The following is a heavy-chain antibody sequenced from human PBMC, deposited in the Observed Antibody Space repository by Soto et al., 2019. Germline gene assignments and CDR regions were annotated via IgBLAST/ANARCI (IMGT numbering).Heavy chain of an antibody. CDR1: GFTFSYYS. V-gene: IGHV3-48*01. CDR2: ISSGSTTI. D-gene: IGHD6-25*01. CDR3: AREAAGAFIDY. J-gene: IGHJ4*02. Sequence: EVQLVESGGGLVQPEGSLRLSCAASGFTFSYYSMNWVRQAPGKGLEWVSYISSGSTTIYYAESVKGRFTISRDNGKNSLYLQMNSLRAEDTAVYYCAREAAGAFIDYWGQGTLVTVSS.